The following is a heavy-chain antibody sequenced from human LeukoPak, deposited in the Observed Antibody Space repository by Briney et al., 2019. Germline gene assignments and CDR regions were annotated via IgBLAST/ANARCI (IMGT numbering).Heavy chain of an antibody. CDR3: ARQGCSSTSCYNWFDP. CDR2: IYPGDSDT. D-gene: IGHD2-2*01. V-gene: IGHV5-51*01. J-gene: IGHJ5*02. Sequence: GESLKISCKGSGYSFTSYWIGWVRQMPGKGLEWMGIIYPGDSDTRYSPSFQGQVTISADKSISTAYLKWSSLKASDTAMYYCARQGCSSTSCYNWFDPWGQGTLVTVSS. CDR1: GYSFTSYW.